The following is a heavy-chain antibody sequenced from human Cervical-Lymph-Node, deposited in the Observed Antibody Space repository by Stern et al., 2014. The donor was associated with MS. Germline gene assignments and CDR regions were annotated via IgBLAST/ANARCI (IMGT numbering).Heavy chain of an antibody. D-gene: IGHD2-21*02. CDR1: GYTFSTHW. Sequence: EVHLVESGAEVKKPGESLKISCKGSGYTFSTHWTAWVRQMPGEGLECMGIIYPGDSDIRYNPSFQGQVTISADKSISTIYLQWSSLKASDTAMYYCAASVVTPDGYFDYWGQGTLVTVSS. CDR3: AASVVTPDGYFDY. V-gene: IGHV5-51*01. CDR2: IYPGDSDI. J-gene: IGHJ4*02.